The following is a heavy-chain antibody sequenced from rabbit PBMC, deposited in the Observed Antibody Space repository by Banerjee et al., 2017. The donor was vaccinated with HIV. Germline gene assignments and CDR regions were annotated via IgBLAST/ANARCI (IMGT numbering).Heavy chain of an antibody. J-gene: IGHJ4*01. CDR1: GFSFSSSYW. CDR3: VRDLAGVIGWNFGL. CDR2: LYTGSSST. Sequence: QQQLEESGGGLVKPGGTLTLTCKASGFSFSSSYWMCWVRQAPGKGLEWIGCLYTGSSSTWYTSWVNGRFTISRSTSLNTVDLKMTSLTVADTATYFCVRDLAGVIGWNFGLWGQGTLVTVS. D-gene: IGHD4-1*01. V-gene: IGHV1S43*01.